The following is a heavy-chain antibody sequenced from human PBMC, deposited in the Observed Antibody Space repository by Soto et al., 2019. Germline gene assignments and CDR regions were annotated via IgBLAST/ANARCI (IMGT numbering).Heavy chain of an antibody. CDR2: IYHSGST. CDR1: GGSISSGGYS. D-gene: IGHD3-10*01. J-gene: IGHJ5*02. Sequence: KTSETLSLTCAVSGGSISSGGYSWSWIRQPPGKGLEWIGYIYHSGSTYYNPSLKSRVTISVDRSKNQFSLKLSSVTAADTAVYYCARAGVLWFGELLPFDPWGQGTLVTVSS. CDR3: ARAGVLWFGELLPFDP. V-gene: IGHV4-30-2*01.